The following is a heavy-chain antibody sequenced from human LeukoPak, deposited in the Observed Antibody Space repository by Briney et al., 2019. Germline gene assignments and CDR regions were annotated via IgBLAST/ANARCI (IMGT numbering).Heavy chain of an antibody. D-gene: IGHD3-10*01. J-gene: IGHJ4*02. V-gene: IGHV1-18*04. CDR2: ISAYNGNT. Sequence: GASVKVSCKASRNIFTGYFIHWVRQAPGQGLEWMGWISAYNGNTNYAQKLQGRVTMTTDTSTSTAYMELRSLRSDDTAVYYCARVIRGFGELVGDYWGQGTLVTVSS. CDR3: ARVIRGFGELVGDY. CDR1: RNIFTGYF.